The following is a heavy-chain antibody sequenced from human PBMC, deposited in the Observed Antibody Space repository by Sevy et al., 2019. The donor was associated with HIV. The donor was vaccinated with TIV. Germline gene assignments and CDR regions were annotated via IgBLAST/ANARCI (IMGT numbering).Heavy chain of an antibody. CDR3: AREKPYYYDSSASDAFDI. V-gene: IGHV3-21*01. Sequence: GGSLRLSCAASGFTFSSYSMNWVRQAPGKGLEWVSSISSSSSYIYYADSVKGRFTISRDNAKNSLYLQMNSLRAEDTAEYYCAREKPYYYDSSASDAFDIWGQGTMVTVSS. CDR2: ISSSSSYI. J-gene: IGHJ3*02. CDR1: GFTFSSYS. D-gene: IGHD3-22*01.